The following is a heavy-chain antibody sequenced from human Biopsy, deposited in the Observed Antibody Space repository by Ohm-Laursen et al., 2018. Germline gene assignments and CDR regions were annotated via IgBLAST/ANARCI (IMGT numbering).Heavy chain of an antibody. Sequence: SLRLSCAASGVTLSGYSMNWVRQAPGKGLEWLSYISGSGVTKMYADSVKGRFTISRDNAKNSLYLQMNSLRAEDTAIYYCARSGWNFEFDSWGKGTLVAVSS. CDR1: GVTLSGYS. CDR3: ARSGWNFEFDS. V-gene: IGHV3-48*04. D-gene: IGHD6-19*01. CDR2: ISGSGVTK. J-gene: IGHJ4*02.